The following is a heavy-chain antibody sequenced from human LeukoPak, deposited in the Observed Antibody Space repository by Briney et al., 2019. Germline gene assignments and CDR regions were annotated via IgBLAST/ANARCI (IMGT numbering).Heavy chain of an antibody. CDR2: IKSKTDGGTT. CDR3: TTDPNLSGSDDAFDI. D-gene: IGHD3-22*01. J-gene: IGHJ3*02. Sequence: KSGGSLRLSCAASGFTFSNAWMSWVRQAPGKGLEWVGRIKSKTDGGTTDYAAPVKGRFTISRDDSKNTLYLQMNSLKTEDTAVYYCTTDPNLSGSDDAFDIWGQGTMVTVSS. CDR1: GFTFSNAW. V-gene: IGHV3-15*01.